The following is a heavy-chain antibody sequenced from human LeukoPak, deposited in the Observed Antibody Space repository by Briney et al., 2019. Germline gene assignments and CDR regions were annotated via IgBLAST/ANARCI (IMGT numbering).Heavy chain of an antibody. CDR1: GGSISSGSYY. D-gene: IGHD5-18*01. V-gene: IGHV4-39*07. CDR2: IYYSGST. J-gene: IGHJ4*02. CDR3: ARGSEDTAMVFVD. Sequence: SETLSLTCTVSGGSISSGSYYWGWIRQPPGKGLEWIGSIYYSGSTYYNPSLKSRVTISVDTSKNQFSLKLSSVTAADTAVYYCARGSEDTAMVFVDWGQGTLVTVSS.